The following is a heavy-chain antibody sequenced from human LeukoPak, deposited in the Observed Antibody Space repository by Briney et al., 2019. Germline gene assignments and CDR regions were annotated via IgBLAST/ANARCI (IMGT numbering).Heavy chain of an antibody. J-gene: IGHJ3*02. Sequence: PGGSLRLSCAASGFTFSSYNMNWVRQAPGKGLEWVSSISSSSSYIYYADSVRGRFTISRDNAKNSLYLQMNSLRAEDTAVYYCARDLLGIALHAFDIWGQGTMVTVSS. CDR3: ARDLLGIALHAFDI. V-gene: IGHV3-21*01. CDR2: ISSSSSYI. D-gene: IGHD3-16*01. CDR1: GFTFSSYN.